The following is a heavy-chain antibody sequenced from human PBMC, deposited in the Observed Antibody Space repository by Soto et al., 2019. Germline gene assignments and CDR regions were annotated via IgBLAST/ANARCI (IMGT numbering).Heavy chain of an antibody. V-gene: IGHV3-21*01. CDR3: ARVRGGDLKAFDI. CDR1: GFTFSTYS. J-gene: IGHJ3*02. Sequence: EVQLVESGGGLVKPGGSLRLSCAASGFTFSTYSMNWVRQAPGKGLEWVSSISSSSSYIYYADSVKGRFTISRDNAKNSLYLQRNSLRAEATAVYYCARVRGGDLKAFDIWGQGTMVTVSS. CDR2: ISSSSSYI. D-gene: IGHD3-16*01.